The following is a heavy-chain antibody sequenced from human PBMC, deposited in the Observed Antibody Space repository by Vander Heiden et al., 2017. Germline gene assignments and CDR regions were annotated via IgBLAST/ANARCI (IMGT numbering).Heavy chain of an antibody. Sequence: QVQLVESGGGVVQPGRSLRLSCAASGFTFSSYGMHWGRQAPGKGREWVAVIWYDGSNKYYSDSVKGRFTISRDNSKNTLYLQMNSLRAEDTAVYYCAREKVGYFDYWGQGTLVTVSS. CDR2: IWYDGSNK. CDR1: GFTFSSYG. V-gene: IGHV3-33*01. CDR3: AREKVGYFDY. J-gene: IGHJ4*02.